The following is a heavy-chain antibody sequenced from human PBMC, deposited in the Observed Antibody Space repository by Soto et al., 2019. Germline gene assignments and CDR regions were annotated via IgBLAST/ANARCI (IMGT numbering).Heavy chain of an antibody. V-gene: IGHV4-31*03. CDR2: IYYRGNT. J-gene: IGHJ6*02. D-gene: IGHD3-16*01. Sequence: PSENLSLTCTVSGGSISSDDYYWNWIRQRPGKGLEWIGNIYYRGNTNYNPSLKSRIIMSMDMSENQFSLKLTSVTAADTAVYYCARGWDYYVMDFWGQGTTVTVSS. CDR3: ARGWDYYVMDF. CDR1: GGSISSDDYY.